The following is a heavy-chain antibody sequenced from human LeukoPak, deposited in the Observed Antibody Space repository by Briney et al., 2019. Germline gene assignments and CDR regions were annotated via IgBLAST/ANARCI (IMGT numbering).Heavy chain of an antibody. Sequence: PSETLSLTCTVSGDSISTYYWSWIRQPAGKGLEWIGRIFTSGSTNYNPSLKSRVTMSLDTSKNQFSLKQSSVTAADTAVYYCARKALPGNWFDPRGQGALVTVSS. CDR1: GDSISTYY. J-gene: IGHJ5*02. V-gene: IGHV4-4*07. CDR3: ARKALPGNWFDP. CDR2: IFTSGST.